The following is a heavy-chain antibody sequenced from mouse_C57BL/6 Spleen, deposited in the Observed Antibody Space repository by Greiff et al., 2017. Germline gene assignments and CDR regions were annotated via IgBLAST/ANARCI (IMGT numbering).Heavy chain of an antibody. CDR3: ARSLYDCGSSLLDY. CDR2: IYPGSGST. D-gene: IGHD1-1*01. V-gene: IGHV1-55*01. J-gene: IGHJ2*01. CDR1: GYTFTSYW. Sequence: QVQLQQPGAELVKPGASVKMSCKASGYTFTSYWITWVKQRPGQGLEWIGDIYPGSGSTNYNEKFKSKATLTVDTSSSTAYMQLSSLTSEDSAVYYCARSLYDCGSSLLDYWGQGTTLTVSS.